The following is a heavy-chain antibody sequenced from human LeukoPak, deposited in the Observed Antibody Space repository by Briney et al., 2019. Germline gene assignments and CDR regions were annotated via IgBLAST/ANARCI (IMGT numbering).Heavy chain of an antibody. CDR2: ISGTGGST. CDR1: GFTFSDYT. V-gene: IGHV3-23*01. CDR3: AKAANHYYGSGSYFHFDY. Sequence: GGSLRLSCAASGFTFSDYTMNWVRQAPGKGLEWVSSISGTGGSTYYADAVKGRFTISRDNSKNTVYLQMNSLRAEDTAVYYCAKAANHYYGSGSYFHFDYWGQGTLVTVSS. D-gene: IGHD3-10*01. J-gene: IGHJ4*02.